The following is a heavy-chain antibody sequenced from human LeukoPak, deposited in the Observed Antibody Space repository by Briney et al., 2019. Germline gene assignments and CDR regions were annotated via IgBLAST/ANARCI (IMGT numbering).Heavy chain of an antibody. V-gene: IGHV3-30*02. CDR2: IRHDGSAK. D-gene: IGHD2-2*01. J-gene: IGHJ4*02. CDR3: AKDRWVRSTPCFFDY. CDR1: RFTFSSYG. Sequence: PGGSLRLSCAASRFTFSSYGMNWVRQAPGKGLEWVAFIRHDGSAKYYIDSVKGRFTISRDNSKNTLYLQMNSLRAEDTAVYYCAKDRWVRSTPCFFDYWGQGTLVTVSS.